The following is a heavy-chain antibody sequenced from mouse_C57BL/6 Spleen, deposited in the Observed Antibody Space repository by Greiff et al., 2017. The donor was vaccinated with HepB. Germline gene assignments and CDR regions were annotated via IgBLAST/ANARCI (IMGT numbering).Heavy chain of an antibody. J-gene: IGHJ2*01. Sequence: VKLQQPGAELVKPGASVKMSCKASGYTFTSYWITWVKQRPGQGLEWIGDIYPGSGSTNYNEKFKSKATLTVDTSSSTAYMQLSSLTSEDSAVYYCARGLTHGGNYFDYWGQGTTLTVSS. CDR1: GYTFTSYW. D-gene: IGHD1-3*01. CDR3: ARGLTHGGNYFDY. V-gene: IGHV1-55*01. CDR2: IYPGSGST.